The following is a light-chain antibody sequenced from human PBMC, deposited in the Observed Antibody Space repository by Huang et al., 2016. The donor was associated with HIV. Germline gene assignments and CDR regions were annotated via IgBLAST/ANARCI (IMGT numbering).Light chain of an antibody. V-gene: IGKV1-5*03. CDR3: QQYSSWRT. CDR2: KAS. Sequence: DIQMTQSPSTLSASVGDRVTITCRSSQPITNWLAWYKQKPGKAPKLLIYKASTLETGVLSRFSGSGSGTEFTLTINSMQPDDFATYYCQQYSSWRTFGQGTKVE. J-gene: IGKJ1*01. CDR1: QPITNW.